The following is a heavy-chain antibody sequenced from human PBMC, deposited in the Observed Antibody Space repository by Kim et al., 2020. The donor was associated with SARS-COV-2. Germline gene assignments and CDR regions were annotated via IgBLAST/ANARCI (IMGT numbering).Heavy chain of an antibody. V-gene: IGHV3-23*01. J-gene: IGHJ4*02. D-gene: IGHD3-22*01. Sequence: YYADSVKGRFTISRDNSKNTLYLQMNSLRAEDTAVYYCVRYDSSGYYYSYWGQGTLVTVSS. CDR3: VRYDSSGYYYSY.